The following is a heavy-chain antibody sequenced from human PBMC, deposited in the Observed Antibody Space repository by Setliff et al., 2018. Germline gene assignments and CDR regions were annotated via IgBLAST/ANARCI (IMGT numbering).Heavy chain of an antibody. Sequence: SETLSLTCAVSGYSVSSNNWWSWVRQSPVKGMEWIGDIYHSGSINSNPSLKSRVTISVDKSKNQFSLTLTSVTAADTAVYYCARLIAAAGSRAFDIWGQGTMVTVSS. CDR3: ARLIAAAGSRAFDI. CDR2: IYHSGSI. J-gene: IGHJ3*02. CDR1: GYSVSSNNW. D-gene: IGHD6-13*01. V-gene: IGHV4-4*02.